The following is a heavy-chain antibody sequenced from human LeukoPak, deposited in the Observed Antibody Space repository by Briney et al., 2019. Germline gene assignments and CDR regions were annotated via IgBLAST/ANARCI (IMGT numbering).Heavy chain of an antibody. CDR1: GYTFTGYY. V-gene: IGHV1-2*02. J-gene: IGHJ5*02. CDR3: ARDRRITGTTSAAHGLDP. D-gene: IGHD1-20*01. Sequence: AASVKVSCKASGYTFTGYYMHWVRQAPGQGLEWMGWINPNSGGTNYAQKFQGRVTMTRDMSTSTVYMELSSLRSDDTAVYYCARDRRITGTTSAAHGLDPWGQGTLVTVSS. CDR2: INPNSGGT.